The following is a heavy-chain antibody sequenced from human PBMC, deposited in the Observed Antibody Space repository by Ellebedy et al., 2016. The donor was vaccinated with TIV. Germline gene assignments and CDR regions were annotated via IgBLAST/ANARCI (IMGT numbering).Heavy chain of an antibody. CDR2: INPNSGGT. CDR3: TRDLTNIVSGDY. D-gene: IGHD5/OR15-5a*01. V-gene: IGHV1-2*02. Sequence: AASVKVSCKTSGYTFTDYYIHWVRQAPGQGLEWMAWINPNSGGTNYAQQFQGRVTVTRDTSTSTAFLELSRLRSDDKAGYYCTRDLTNIVSGDYWGQGTLVTVSS. J-gene: IGHJ4*02. CDR1: GYTFTDYY.